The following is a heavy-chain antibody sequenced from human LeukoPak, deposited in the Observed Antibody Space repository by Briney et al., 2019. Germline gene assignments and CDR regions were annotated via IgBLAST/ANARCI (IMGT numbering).Heavy chain of an antibody. CDR2: ISSSGSTI. CDR1: GFTFSSYE. D-gene: IGHD3-9*01. V-gene: IGHV3-48*03. CDR3: AREADILTGYTAFDY. Sequence: PGGSLRLSCAASGFTFSSYEMNWVRQAPGKGLEWVSYISSSGSTIYYADSVKGRFTISRDNAKNSLYLQMNSLRAEDTAVYYCAREADILTGYTAFDYWGQGTLVTVSS. J-gene: IGHJ4*02.